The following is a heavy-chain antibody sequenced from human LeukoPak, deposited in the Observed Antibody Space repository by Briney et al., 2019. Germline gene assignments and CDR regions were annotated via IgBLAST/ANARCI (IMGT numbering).Heavy chain of an antibody. V-gene: IGHV3-74*01. D-gene: IGHD3-10*01. CDR3: ARVATGSYDWFDP. Sequence: GGSLRLSRAAPGFTLNGYWMHWVRQAPGKGLVWVSRINSDGSTTSYADSVKGRFTISRDNSKNTLYLQMNSLRAEDTAVYFCARVATGSYDWFDPWGQGTLVTVSS. CDR2: INSDGSTT. CDR1: GFTLNGYW. J-gene: IGHJ5*02.